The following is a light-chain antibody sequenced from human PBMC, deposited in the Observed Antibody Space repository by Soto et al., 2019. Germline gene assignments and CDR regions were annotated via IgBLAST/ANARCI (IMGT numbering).Light chain of an antibody. CDR1: QSLLYSNGYHY. J-gene: IGKJ2*01. CDR3: MEALQTPNT. Sequence: DIVMTQSPLSLPVTPGEPASISCRSSQSLLYSNGYHYLDWYLQKPGQSPQLLIYLASNRAPGVPDRLSGSGSGTDFTLKISRVEAEDVGVYYCMEALQTPNTFGQGTKVDIK. CDR2: LAS. V-gene: IGKV2-28*01.